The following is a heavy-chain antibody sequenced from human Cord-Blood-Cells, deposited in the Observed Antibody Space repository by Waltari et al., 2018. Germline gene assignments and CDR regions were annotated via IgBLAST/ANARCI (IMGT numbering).Heavy chain of an antibody. D-gene: IGHD2-21*01. J-gene: IGHJ4*02. Sequence: QLQLQESGPGLVKPSETLSLTCTVSGGSISSSSYYWGWIRQPPGEGLEWIGSIYYSGSTYHHPSLKSRVTISGDTSKNQFSLKLSSVTAADTAVYYCARRSRGGDRPYYVDYWGQGTLVTVSS. CDR1: GGSISSSSYY. V-gene: IGHV4-39*01. CDR2: IYYSGST. CDR3: ARRSRGGDRPYYVDY.